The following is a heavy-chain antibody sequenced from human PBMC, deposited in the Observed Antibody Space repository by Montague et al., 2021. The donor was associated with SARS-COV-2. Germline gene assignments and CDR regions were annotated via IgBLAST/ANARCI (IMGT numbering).Heavy chain of an antibody. CDR3: ARGSWHIVVVTAIRDGYYGMDV. J-gene: IGHJ6*02. V-gene: IGHV4-59*12. D-gene: IGHD2-21*02. CDR1: GGSISSYY. Sequence: SETRSLTCTVSGGSISSYYWSWIRQPPGKGLEWIGYIYYSGSTSSNPSFRSRVTISVDTSKSQFSLKLSSVTAADTAVYYCARGSWHIVVVTAIRDGYYGMDVWGQGTTVTVSS. CDR2: IYYSGST.